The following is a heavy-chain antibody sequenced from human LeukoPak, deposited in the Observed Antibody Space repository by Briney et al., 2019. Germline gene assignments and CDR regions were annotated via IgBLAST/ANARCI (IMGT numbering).Heavy chain of an antibody. CDR3: ARRPGYYYYGMDV. CDR1: GGSISSYY. D-gene: IGHD1-14*01. V-gene: IGHV4-59*08. Sequence: PSETLSLTCTVSGGSISSYYWSWIRQPPGKGLEWIGYIYYSGSTNYNPSLKSRVTISVDTSKNQFSLKLSSVTAADTAVYYCARRPGYYYYGMDVWGQGTTVTVSS. J-gene: IGHJ6*02. CDR2: IYYSGST.